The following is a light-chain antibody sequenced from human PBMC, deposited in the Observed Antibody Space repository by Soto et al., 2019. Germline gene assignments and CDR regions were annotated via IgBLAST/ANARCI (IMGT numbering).Light chain of an antibody. V-gene: IGLV4-69*01. J-gene: IGLJ3*02. CDR3: QTWGAGIRV. CDR1: SGHSHYA. CDR2: VTRDGSH. Sequence: QLVLTQSPSASASLGASVKLTCTLSSGHSHYAIAWHQQQPEKGPRYLMKVTRDGSHTKGDGIPDRFSGSMSGAERYLIISSLQSEDEADSYCQTWGAGIRVFGGGTKLTVL.